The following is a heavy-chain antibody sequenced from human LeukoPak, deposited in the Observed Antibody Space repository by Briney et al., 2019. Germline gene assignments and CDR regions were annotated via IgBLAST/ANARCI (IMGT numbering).Heavy chain of an antibody. CDR3: ARVLIAVAGFDY. J-gene: IGHJ4*02. Sequence: SSETLSLTCTVSGGSVSSGTYYWSWIRQTPGKGLEWIGYIYYGGSTNYNPSLKSRVTISVDTSEDQFSLKLSSVTAADTAVYYCARVLIAVAGFDYWGQGTLVTVSS. D-gene: IGHD6-19*01. CDR2: IYYGGST. CDR1: GGSVSSGTYY. V-gene: IGHV4-61*01.